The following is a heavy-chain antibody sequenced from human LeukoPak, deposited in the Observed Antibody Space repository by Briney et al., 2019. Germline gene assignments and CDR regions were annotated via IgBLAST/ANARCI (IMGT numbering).Heavy chain of an antibody. CDR2: IIPIFGTA. D-gene: IGHD4-23*01. J-gene: IGHJ4*02. Sequence: SVKVSCKASGGTFSSYAISWVRQAPGQGLEWMGGIIPIFGTANYAQKFQGRVTITADESTSTAYMELSSLRSEDTAVYYCARVRRTVVTPMYFDYWGQGTLVTVSS. CDR1: GGTFSSYA. V-gene: IGHV1-69*13. CDR3: ARVRRTVVTPMYFDY.